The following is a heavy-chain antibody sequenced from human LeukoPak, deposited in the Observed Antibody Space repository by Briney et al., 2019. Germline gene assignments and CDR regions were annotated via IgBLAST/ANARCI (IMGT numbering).Heavy chain of an antibody. CDR2: IYSGGST. V-gene: IGHV3-66*01. D-gene: IGHD4-23*01. J-gene: IGHJ3*02. CDR1: GFTFSSYE. CDR3: ARDLGLLHAFDI. Sequence: GGSLRLSCAASGFTFSSYEMNWVRQAPGKGLEWVSVIYSGGSTYYADSVKGRFTISRDNSKNTLYLQMNSLRAEDTAVYYCARDLGLLHAFDIWGQGTMVTVSS.